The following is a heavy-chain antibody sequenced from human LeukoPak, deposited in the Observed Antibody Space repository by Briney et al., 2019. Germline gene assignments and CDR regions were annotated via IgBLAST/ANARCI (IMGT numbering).Heavy chain of an antibody. CDR3: ATIPRTGYSYGYIGSHGMDV. V-gene: IGHV4-59*12. J-gene: IGHJ6*02. CDR1: GGSISSYY. CDR2: IYYSGST. Sequence: SETLSLTCTVSGGSISSYYWSWIRQPPGKGLEWIGYIYYSGSTNYNPSLKSRVTISVDTSKNQFSLKLSSVTAADTAVYYCATIPRTGYSYGYIGSHGMDVWGQGTTVTVSS. D-gene: IGHD5-18*01.